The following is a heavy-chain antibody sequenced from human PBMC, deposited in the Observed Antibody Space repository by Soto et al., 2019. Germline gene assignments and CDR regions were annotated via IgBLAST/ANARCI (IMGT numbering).Heavy chain of an antibody. Sequence: GGSLRLSCTSSGSTFGYYAMSWFRPAPGKGLERVGFIRSKAYGGTTEYVASVKGRFTISRDDSKIIAYLQMNSLKTEDTAVYYFSRESLSTVTTAYYYYMDVWGKGTTVTVSS. D-gene: IGHD4-4*01. CDR3: SRESLSTVTTAYYYYMDV. J-gene: IGHJ6*03. CDR2: IRSKAYGGTT. V-gene: IGHV3-49*03. CDR1: GSTFGYYA.